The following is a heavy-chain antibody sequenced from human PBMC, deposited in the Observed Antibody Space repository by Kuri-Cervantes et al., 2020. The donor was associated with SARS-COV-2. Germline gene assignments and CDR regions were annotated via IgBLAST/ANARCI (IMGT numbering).Heavy chain of an antibody. J-gene: IGHJ4*02. CDR2: ISWDGDST. CDR3: AKAHTDVAGTSLDY. Sequence: GGSLRLSCAASGFSFDDYTMHWVRQAPGKGLEWVSLISWDGDSTYYADSVKGRFVISRDNSKNTVFLQMNSLRNEDTALYYCAKAHTDVAGTSLDYWGQGTLVTVSS. CDR1: GFSFDDYT. V-gene: IGHV3-43*01. D-gene: IGHD1-7*01.